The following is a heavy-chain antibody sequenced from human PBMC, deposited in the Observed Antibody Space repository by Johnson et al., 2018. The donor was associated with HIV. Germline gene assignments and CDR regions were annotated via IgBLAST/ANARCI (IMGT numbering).Heavy chain of an antibody. D-gene: IGHD2-15*01. J-gene: IGHJ3*02. Sequence: VQLVESGGGVVQPGRSLRLSCAATGFTFSSYAMIWVRQAPGKGLEWVSGINWNGGSTGYADSVRGRFTISRDNAKNSLYLQMNSLRAEDTALYYCAREIRVCSGGTCYSDAFDIWGQGTMVTVSS. V-gene: IGHV3-20*04. CDR2: INWNGGST. CDR1: GFTFSSYA. CDR3: AREIRVCSGGTCYSDAFDI.